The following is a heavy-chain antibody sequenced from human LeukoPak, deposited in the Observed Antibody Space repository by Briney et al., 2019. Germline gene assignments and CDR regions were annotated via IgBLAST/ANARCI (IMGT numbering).Heavy chain of an antibody. J-gene: IGHJ4*02. V-gene: IGHV1-46*01. CDR1: GYTFTSYF. D-gene: IGHD3-22*01. Sequence: ASVKVSCKASGYTFTSYFMYWVRQAPGQGLDWMGIINPSGGSTSYAQKFQGRVTMTRDTSTSTVYMELSSLRSEDTAMYYCARAYYYDSSAYYPGGDYWGQGTLVTVSS. CDR3: ARAYYYDSSAYYPGGDY. CDR2: INPSGGST.